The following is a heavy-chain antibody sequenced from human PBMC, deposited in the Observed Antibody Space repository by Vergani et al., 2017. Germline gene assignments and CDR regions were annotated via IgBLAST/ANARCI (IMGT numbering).Heavy chain of an antibody. D-gene: IGHD6-6*01. Sequence: EVQLVESGGGLVLPGRSLRLSCVASGFTSAGYAMHWVRQAPGKGLELVSGISWNSNSIGYADSVKGRFTISRDNAKNSLYLQMNSLRAEDTALYYCAKDLGTSSGGGWFDPWGQGTLVTVSS. CDR2: ISWNSNSI. CDR1: GFTSAGYA. CDR3: AKDLGTSSGGGWFDP. V-gene: IGHV3-9*02. J-gene: IGHJ5*02.